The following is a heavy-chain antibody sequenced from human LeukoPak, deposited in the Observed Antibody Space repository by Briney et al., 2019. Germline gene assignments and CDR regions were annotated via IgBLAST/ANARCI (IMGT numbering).Heavy chain of an antibody. J-gene: IGHJ3*02. CDR2: IYYSGST. Sequence: SETLSLTCTVSGGSISSYYWSWIRQPPGKGLEWIGYIYYSGSTNYNPSLKSRVTISVDTSKNQFSLKLSSVTAADTAVYYCARGHRPGQVHAFDIWGQGTMVTVSS. V-gene: IGHV4-59*01. CDR3: ARGHRPGQVHAFDI. CDR1: GGSISSYY.